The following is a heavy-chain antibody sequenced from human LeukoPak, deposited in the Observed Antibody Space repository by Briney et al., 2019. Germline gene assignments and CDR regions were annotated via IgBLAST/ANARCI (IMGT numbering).Heavy chain of an antibody. D-gene: IGHD2-2*01. V-gene: IGHV3-20*04. CDR2: INGNGGST. J-gene: IGHJ4*02. CDR1: GFTFNDYG. Sequence: GGSLRLSCAASGFTFNDYGMSWVRQAPGKGLEWVSGINGNGGSTDYADSVKGRFTISRDNAKNSLYLQMNSLRAEDTALYYCARDAIRYCSSSSCYAFFAYWGQGTLVTVSS. CDR3: ARDAIRYCSSSSCYAFFAY.